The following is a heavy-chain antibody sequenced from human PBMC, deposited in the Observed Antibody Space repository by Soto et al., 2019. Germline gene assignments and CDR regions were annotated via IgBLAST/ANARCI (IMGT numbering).Heavy chain of an antibody. CDR2: ISHNGNT. CDR3: ARGYCTSDSCYPPDAFDI. D-gene: IGHD2-15*01. J-gene: IGHJ3*02. V-gene: IGHV4-34*01. Sequence: QVQLQQWGAGLLKPSETLSLTCAVYVGSFNGYYWSWIRQPPGKGREWIGEISHNGNTNYNPSLKSGVTISVDTSKNQVSLKLSSVTAADTAVYYCARGYCTSDSCYPPDAFDIWGQGTMGTVSS. CDR1: VGSFNGYY.